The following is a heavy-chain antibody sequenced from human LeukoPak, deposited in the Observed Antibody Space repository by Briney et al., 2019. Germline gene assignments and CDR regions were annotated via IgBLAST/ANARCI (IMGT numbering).Heavy chain of an antibody. V-gene: IGHV3-73*01. D-gene: IGHD2-21*02. CDR3: TSCGGDCYSGFDY. J-gene: IGHJ4*02. Sequence: GGSLRLSCAASGFTFSGSAMHWVRQASGKGLEWVGRMRSKANSYATAYAASVKGRFTISRDDSKNTAYLQMNSVKTEDTAVYYCTSCGGDCYSGFDYWGQGTLVTVSS. CDR2: MRSKANSYAT. CDR1: GFTFSGSA.